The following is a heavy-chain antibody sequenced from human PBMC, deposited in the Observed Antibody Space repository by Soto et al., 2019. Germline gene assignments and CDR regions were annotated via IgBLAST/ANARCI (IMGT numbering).Heavy chain of an antibody. D-gene: IGHD3-22*01. J-gene: IGHJ4*02. Sequence: GGSLRLSCAASGFTFSSYSMNWVRQAPGKGLEWVAVIWYDVGNKYYADSVKGRFTISRDNSKNTLYLQMNSLRAEDTAVYYCARRYDSSGYYRLDYWGQGTLVTVSS. CDR1: GFTFSSYS. CDR2: IWYDVGNK. CDR3: ARRYDSSGYYRLDY. V-gene: IGHV3-33*08.